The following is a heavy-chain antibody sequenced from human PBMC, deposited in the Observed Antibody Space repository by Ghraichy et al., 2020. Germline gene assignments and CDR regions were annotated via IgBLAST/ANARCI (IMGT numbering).Heavy chain of an antibody. D-gene: IGHD6-19*01. Sequence: GGSLRLSFAASGFTFSNYAMSWFRQAPAKGLEWVSSISFTGGAAFYADSVKGRFAISRDNSKNTVSLQMNNLRAEDTAVYYCARDRSSSGWRAYWGQGTLVSVSS. J-gene: IGHJ4*02. CDR1: GFTFSNYA. CDR3: ARDRSSSGWRAY. CDR2: ISFTGGAA. V-gene: IGHV3-23*01.